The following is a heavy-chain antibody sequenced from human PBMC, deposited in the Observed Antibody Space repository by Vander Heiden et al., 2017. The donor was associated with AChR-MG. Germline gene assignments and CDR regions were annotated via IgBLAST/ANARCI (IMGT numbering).Heavy chain of an antibody. CDR2: IRYDGSNK. V-gene: IGHV3-30*02. Sequence: QVQLVESGGGVVQPGGSLRLSCAASGFTFSSYGMHWVRQAPGKGLEWVAFIRYDGSNKYYADSVKGRFTTSRDNSKNTLYLQMNSLRAEDTAVYYCAKDRGNPLSHWGQGTLVTVSS. D-gene: IGHD2-15*01. CDR1: GFTFSSYG. CDR3: AKDRGNPLSH. J-gene: IGHJ4*02.